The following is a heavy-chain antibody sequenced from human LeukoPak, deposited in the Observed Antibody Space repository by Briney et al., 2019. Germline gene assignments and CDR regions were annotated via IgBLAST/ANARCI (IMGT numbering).Heavy chain of an antibody. CDR1: GYTLTELS. J-gene: IGHJ4*02. V-gene: IGHV1-24*01. D-gene: IGHD3-10*01. CDR3: ATVPLGSRSNYYFDY. Sequence: ASVKVSCKVSGYTLTELSMHWVRQAPGKGLEWMGGFDPEDGETIYAQKFQGRVTMTEDTSTDTAYMELSSLRSEDTAVYYCATVPLGSRSNYYFDYWGQGTLVTVSS. CDR2: FDPEDGET.